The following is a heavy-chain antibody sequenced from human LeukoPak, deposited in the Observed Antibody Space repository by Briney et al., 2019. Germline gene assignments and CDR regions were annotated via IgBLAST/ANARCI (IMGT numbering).Heavy chain of an antibody. V-gene: IGHV3-15*01. J-gene: IGHJ4*02. CDR2: TKSKTDGGTT. D-gene: IGHD3-10*01. Sequence: TGGSLRLSCAASGFTFSNAWMSWVRQAPGRELEWVGRTKSKTDGGTTDYTAPVKGRFTISRDDSKNTLYLQMNSLKTEDTAVYYCTTIGGAGNYGAYWGQGTLVTVSS. CDR1: GFTFSNAW. CDR3: TTIGGAGNYGAY.